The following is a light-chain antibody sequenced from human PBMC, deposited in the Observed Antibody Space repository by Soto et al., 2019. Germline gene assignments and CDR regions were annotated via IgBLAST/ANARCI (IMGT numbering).Light chain of an antibody. Sequence: QAVVTQEPSLTVSPGGTVTLTCASSTGAVTSGYYPNWFQQKPGQAPRALIYSTSIKHSWTPARFSGSLLGGKAALTLSGVQPEDEAEYYCLLYYGAFYVFGTGTKLTVL. CDR1: TGAVTSGYY. V-gene: IGLV7-43*01. J-gene: IGLJ1*01. CDR3: LLYYGAFYV. CDR2: STS.